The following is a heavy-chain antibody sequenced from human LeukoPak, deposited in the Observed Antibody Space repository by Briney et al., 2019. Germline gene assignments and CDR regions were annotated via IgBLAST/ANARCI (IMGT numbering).Heavy chain of an antibody. CDR2: IVGSGGST. J-gene: IGHJ4*02. CDR1: GFTFSSYA. CDR3: VRDHYYDSSGYTPFDS. D-gene: IGHD3-22*01. V-gene: IGHV3-23*01. Sequence: GGSLRLSCAASGFTFSSYAMSWVRQAPGKGLEWVSVIVGSGGSTNYADSVKGRFTISRDNSKNTLYVQMNSLRAEDTAVYYCVRDHYYDSSGYTPFDSWGQGTLVTVSS.